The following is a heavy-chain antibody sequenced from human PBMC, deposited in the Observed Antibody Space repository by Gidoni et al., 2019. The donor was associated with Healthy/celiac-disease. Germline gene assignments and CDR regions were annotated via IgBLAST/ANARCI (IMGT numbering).Heavy chain of an antibody. CDR2: INHSGST. D-gene: IGHD1-26*01. J-gene: IGHJ4*02. CDR3: ARGHIPSVGASYFDY. CDR1: GGSFSGSY. V-gene: IGHV4-34*01. Sequence: QVQLQQWCAGLLKPSETLSLTCAVYGGSFSGSYWRWIRQPPGKGLEWIGEINHSGSTNYNPSLKSRVTISVDTSKNQFSLKLSSVTAADTAVYYCARGHIPSVGASYFDYWGQGTLVTVSS.